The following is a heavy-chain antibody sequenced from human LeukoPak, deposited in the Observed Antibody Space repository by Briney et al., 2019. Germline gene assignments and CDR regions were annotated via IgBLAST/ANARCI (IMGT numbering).Heavy chain of an antibody. D-gene: IGHD7-27*01. J-gene: IGHJ4*02. CDR2: ISGSSSTI. CDR1: GFTFSSYS. V-gene: IGHV3-48*02. Sequence: GGSLRLSCAASGFTFSSYSLKWVRQAPGKGLEWVSYISGSSSTIYYADSVKGRFTISRDNAKNSLYLQMNSLRDGDKAVYYCARDHNWGLDYWGQGTLVTVSS. CDR3: ARDHNWGLDY.